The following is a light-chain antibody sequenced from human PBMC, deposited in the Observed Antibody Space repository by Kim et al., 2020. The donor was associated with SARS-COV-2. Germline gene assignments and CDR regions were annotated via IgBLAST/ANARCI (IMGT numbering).Light chain of an antibody. CDR1: RSVSSSY. CDR2: GAS. V-gene: IGKV3-20*01. CDR3: QQYGSSPYT. J-gene: IGKJ2*01. Sequence: EIVLTQSPGTMCLSPGERATLSCRASRSVSSSYLAWYQQKPGQAPRLLIYGASSRATGISDRFSGSGSGTDFTLTISRLEPEDFVVYYCQQYGSSPYTFGQGTKLEI.